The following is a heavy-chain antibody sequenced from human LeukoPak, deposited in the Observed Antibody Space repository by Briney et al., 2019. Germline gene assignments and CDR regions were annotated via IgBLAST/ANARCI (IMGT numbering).Heavy chain of an antibody. Sequence: GESLKISCKGSGYSFTSYWIGWVRQMPGKGLEWKGIIYPGDSDTRYSPSFQGQVTISADKSISTAYLQWSSLKASDTAMYYCATLRYFDWLPTYIDYWGQGTLVTVSS. D-gene: IGHD3-9*01. V-gene: IGHV5-51*01. CDR2: IYPGDSDT. CDR3: ATLRYFDWLPTYIDY. J-gene: IGHJ4*02. CDR1: GYSFTSYW.